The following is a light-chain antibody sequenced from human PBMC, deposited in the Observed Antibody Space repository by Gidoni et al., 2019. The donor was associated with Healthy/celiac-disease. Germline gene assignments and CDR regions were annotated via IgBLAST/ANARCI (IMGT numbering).Light chain of an antibody. J-gene: IGKJ1*01. Sequence: DIQMTQSPSTLSASVGDRVTITCRGSQSISSWLAWYQQKPGKAPKLLIYDASSLESGVPSRFSRSGSGTEFTLTISSLQPDDFATYYCQQYNSYWTFGQGTKVEIK. V-gene: IGKV1-5*01. CDR3: QQYNSYWT. CDR1: QSISSW. CDR2: DAS.